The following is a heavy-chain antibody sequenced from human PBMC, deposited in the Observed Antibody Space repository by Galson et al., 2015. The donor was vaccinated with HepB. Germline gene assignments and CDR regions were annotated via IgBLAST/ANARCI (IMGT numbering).Heavy chain of an antibody. CDR1: GFTFSNTW. Sequence: SLRLSCAASGFTFSNTWMNWVRQVPGKGLEWVGRIRSKAAGGTTDFAAPVKGRFTISRDDSKNMLYLEMSSLKSEDTAVYYCATGRGISGPNNYCDDWGQGTLVTVSS. CDR2: IRSKAAGGTT. D-gene: IGHD3-10*01. CDR3: ATGRGISGPNNYCDD. V-gene: IGHV3-15*01. J-gene: IGHJ4*02.